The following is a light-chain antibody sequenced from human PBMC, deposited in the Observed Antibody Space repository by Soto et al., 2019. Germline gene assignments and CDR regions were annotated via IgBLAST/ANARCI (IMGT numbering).Light chain of an antibody. V-gene: IGLV1-40*01. Sequence: QSVLTQPPSVSGAPGQRVPISCTGSSSNIGAGYDVHWYQQLPGTAPKLLIYGNSNRPSGVPDRFSGSKSGTSASLAITGLQAEDEADYYCQSYDSSLSAHYVFGTGTKLTVL. CDR2: GNS. CDR1: SSNIGAGYD. J-gene: IGLJ1*01. CDR3: QSYDSSLSAHYV.